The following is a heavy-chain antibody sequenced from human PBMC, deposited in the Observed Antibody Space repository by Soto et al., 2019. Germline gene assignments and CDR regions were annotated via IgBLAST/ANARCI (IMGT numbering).Heavy chain of an antibody. CDR2: IYPGDSDT. J-gene: IGHJ6*02. V-gene: IGHV5-51*01. CDR1: GFRLTSYW. D-gene: IGHD5-18*01. CDR3: ARLLYSSYGMDV. Sequence: GDLLNLSCQCSGFRLTSYWIGWMLKVPGKGLEWMGIIYPGDSDTRYSPSFQGRVTISADKSISTAYLQWSSLKASDTAMYYCARLLYSSYGMDVWGQGNKVTVSS.